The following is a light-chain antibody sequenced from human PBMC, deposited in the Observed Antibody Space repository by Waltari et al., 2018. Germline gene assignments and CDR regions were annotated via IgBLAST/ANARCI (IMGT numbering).Light chain of an antibody. J-gene: IGLJ2*01. CDR1: SSDVGGYNY. Sequence: QSALTQPRSVSGSPGQSVTISCTGTSSDVGGYNYVSWYQQHPGKAPKFMIYDVSKRPSGVPGGFSGSKSGNTASLTISGLQAEDEADYYCSSYAGTYTHVVFGGGTKLTVL. CDR2: DVS. V-gene: IGLV2-11*01. CDR3: SSYAGTYTHVV.